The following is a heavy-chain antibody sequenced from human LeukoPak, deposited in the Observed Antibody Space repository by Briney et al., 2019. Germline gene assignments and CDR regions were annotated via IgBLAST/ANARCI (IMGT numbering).Heavy chain of an antibody. D-gene: IGHD3-10*01. V-gene: IGHV3-33*06. J-gene: IGHJ4*02. CDR3: AKDGSGTYSRFDY. CDR1: GFSFSNYG. Sequence: PGGSLRLSRAASGFSFSNYGMHWVRQAPGKGLEWVAVIWYDGTSKYYADSVKGRFTISRDNSKNTLYLQMNSLRVEDTAVYYCAKDGSGTYSRFDYWGQGTLVTVSS. CDR2: IWYDGTSK.